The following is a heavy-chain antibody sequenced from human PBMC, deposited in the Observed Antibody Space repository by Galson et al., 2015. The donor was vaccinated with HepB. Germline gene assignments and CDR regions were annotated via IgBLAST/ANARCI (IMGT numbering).Heavy chain of an antibody. CDR3: ARDEAHCTATSCLRGWFDP. V-gene: IGHV4-4*02. Sequence: SETLSLTCAVSGASISSNEWWSWVRQSPGKGPEWIGEIFHSGTANYNPSLKSRVTISVDKPRNQFSLRLTSVTVADTAVYYCARDEAHCTATSCLRGWFDPWGQGILVIVSS. CDR1: GASISSNEW. CDR2: IFHSGTA. D-gene: IGHD2-2*01. J-gene: IGHJ5*02.